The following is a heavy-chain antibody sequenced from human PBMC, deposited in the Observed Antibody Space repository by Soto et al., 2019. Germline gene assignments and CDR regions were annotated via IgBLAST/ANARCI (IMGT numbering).Heavy chain of an antibody. J-gene: IGHJ4*02. CDR3: ASVYYGLSTGNSTHD. D-gene: IGHD3-9*01. Sequence: EVQLVESGGDRVQRGGSLRLSCAASGFPFSSYCMHWVRHTTGKGLDWVARISGDGVTTYYADSVTGRFPVSRANAKNTMSLQICSRTAEDTAVCFCASVYYGLSTGNSTHDWGQGTLCSVS. V-gene: IGHV3-74*01. CDR2: ISGDGVTT. CDR1: GFPFSSYC.